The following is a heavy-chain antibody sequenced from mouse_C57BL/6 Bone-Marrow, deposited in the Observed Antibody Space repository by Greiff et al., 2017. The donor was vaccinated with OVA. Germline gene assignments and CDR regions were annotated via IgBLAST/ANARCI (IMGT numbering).Heavy chain of an antibody. J-gene: IGHJ4*01. V-gene: IGHV5-12*01. CDR1: GFTFSDYY. Sequence: EVKLVESGGGLVQPGGSLKLSCAASGFTFSDYYMYWVRQTPEKRLEWVAYISNGGGSTYYPDTVKGRFTISRDNAKNTLYLQMSRLKSEDTAMYYCARRVGTSAMDYWGQGTSVTVSS. CDR3: ARRVGTSAMDY. D-gene: IGHD1-1*01. CDR2: ISNGGGST.